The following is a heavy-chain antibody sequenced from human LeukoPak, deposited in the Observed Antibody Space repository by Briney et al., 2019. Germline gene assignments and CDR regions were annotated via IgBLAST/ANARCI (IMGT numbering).Heavy chain of an antibody. CDR1: GYTFSSYA. Sequence: ASVKVSCKASGYTFSSYAINWVRQATGQGLEWMGWMNPNSGNTGYAQKFQGRLNMTRNTSIDTAYMELSSLRSDDTAVYYCARRVGSGWPVQHWGQGTLVTVSS. J-gene: IGHJ1*01. D-gene: IGHD6-19*01. CDR3: ARRVGSGWPVQH. V-gene: IGHV1-8*01. CDR2: MNPNSGNT.